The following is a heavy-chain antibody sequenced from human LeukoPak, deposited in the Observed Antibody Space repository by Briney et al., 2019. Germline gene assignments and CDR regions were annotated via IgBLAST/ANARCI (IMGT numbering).Heavy chain of an antibody. J-gene: IGHJ4*02. CDR2: ISTSSSTR. V-gene: IGHV3-48*02. D-gene: IGHD1-26*01. CDR3: ARESNGTYYHFDY. Sequence: PGGSLRLSCAASGFTFSSYSMNWVRQAPGKGLEWVSYISTSSSTRYYADSVKGRFTISRDNAKNSLYLQMNSLRDEDTAVYFCARESNGTYYHFDYWGQGPWSPSPQ. CDR1: GFTFSSYS.